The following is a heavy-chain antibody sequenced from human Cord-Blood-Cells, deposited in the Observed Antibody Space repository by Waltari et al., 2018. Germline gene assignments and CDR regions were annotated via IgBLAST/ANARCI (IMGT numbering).Heavy chain of an antibody. J-gene: IGHJ2*01. D-gene: IGHD6-6*01. V-gene: IGHV4-38-2*02. CDR2: IYHSGST. Sequence: QVQLQESGPGLVKPSETLSLTCTVSGYSISSGYYRGWIRQPPGKGLEWIGSIYHSGSTYYNPSLKSRVTISVDTSKNQFSLKLSSVTAADTAVYYCARGEADGSSSWYFDLWGRGTLVTVSS. CDR3: ARGEADGSSSWYFDL. CDR1: GYSISSGYY.